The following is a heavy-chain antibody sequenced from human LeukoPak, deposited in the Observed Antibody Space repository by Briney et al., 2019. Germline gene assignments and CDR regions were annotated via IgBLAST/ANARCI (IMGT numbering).Heavy chain of an antibody. CDR3: VNGYDGGWLLDK. J-gene: IGHJ4*02. D-gene: IGHD3-9*01. CDR1: GFTFSSYW. V-gene: IGHV3-74*01. Sequence: AGGSLRLSCAASGFTFSSYWMHWVRQAPGKGLVWVSRINSDGSSTSYADSVKGRFTISRDNAKNTLYLQMNSLRSEDTALYYCVNGYDGGWLLDKWGLGTLVTVSS. CDR2: INSDGSST.